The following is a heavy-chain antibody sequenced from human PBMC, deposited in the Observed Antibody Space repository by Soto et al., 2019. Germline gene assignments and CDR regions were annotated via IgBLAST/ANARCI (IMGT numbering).Heavy chain of an antibody. CDR1: GGSISSGDYY. Sequence: LSLTCTVSGGSISSGDYYWSWIRQPPGKGLEWIGYIYYSGSTYYNPSLKSRVTISVDTSKNQFSLKLSSVTAADTAVYYCASESSGNPYYYDSSGYPTTSFDYWGQGTLVTVSS. CDR3: ASESSGNPYYYDSSGYPTTSFDY. D-gene: IGHD3-22*01. CDR2: IYYSGST. J-gene: IGHJ4*02. V-gene: IGHV4-30-4*01.